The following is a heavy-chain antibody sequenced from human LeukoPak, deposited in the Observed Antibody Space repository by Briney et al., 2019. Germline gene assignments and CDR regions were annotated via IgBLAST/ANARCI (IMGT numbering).Heavy chain of an antibody. D-gene: IGHD6-13*01. J-gene: IGHJ4*02. CDR2: IRSKAYGGTT. Sequence: NPGGSLRLSCTASGFTFGDYAMSWFRQAPGKGLEWVGFIRSKAYGGTTEYAASVKGRFTISRDDSKSIAYLQMNSLKTEDTAVYYCTRDEDREAAAGTGGDYWGQGTLVTVSS. CDR1: GFTFGDYA. V-gene: IGHV3-49*05. CDR3: TRDEDREAAAGTGGDY.